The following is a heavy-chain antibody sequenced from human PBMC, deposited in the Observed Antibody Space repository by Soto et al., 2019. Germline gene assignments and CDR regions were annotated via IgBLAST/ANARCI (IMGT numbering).Heavy chain of an antibody. Sequence: ASVKVSCKASGGTFSSYAISWVRQAPGQGLEWMGGIIPIFGTANYAQKFQGRVTITADESTSTAYMELSSLRSEDTAVYHCARCPLTIFGVVTPYYYYGMDVWGQGTTVTVSS. J-gene: IGHJ6*02. CDR1: GGTFSSYA. V-gene: IGHV1-69*13. CDR3: ARCPLTIFGVVTPYYYYGMDV. CDR2: IIPIFGTA. D-gene: IGHD3-3*01.